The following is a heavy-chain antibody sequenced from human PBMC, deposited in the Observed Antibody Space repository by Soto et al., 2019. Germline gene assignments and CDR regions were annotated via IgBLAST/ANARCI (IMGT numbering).Heavy chain of an antibody. CDR1: GYTFTSYA. J-gene: IGHJ6*02. Sequence: GASVKVSCKASGYTFTSYAMHWVRQAPGQRLAWMGWINAGNGNTKYSQKVQGRVNITRDTSASTADMELSSLRSEDTAVYYCASNWEILVTTGTSHYYYYGMDVWGQGTTVTVSS. CDR2: INAGNGNT. V-gene: IGHV1-3*01. D-gene: IGHD4-4*01. CDR3: ASNWEILVTTGTSHYYYYGMDV.